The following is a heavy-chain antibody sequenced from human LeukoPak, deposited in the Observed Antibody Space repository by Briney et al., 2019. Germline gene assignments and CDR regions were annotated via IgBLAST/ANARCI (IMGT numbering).Heavy chain of an antibody. J-gene: IGHJ6*03. CDR2: IKQDGSEK. CDR1: GFTLSSYW. CDR3: ARDRGSSWSLGHYYYYYMDV. Sequence: PGGSLRLSCAASGFTLSSYWMSWVRQAPGKGLEWVANIKQDGSEKYYVDSVKGRFTISRDNAKNSLYLQMNSLRAEDTAVYYCARDRGSSWSLGHYYYYYMDVWGKGTTVTVSS. V-gene: IGHV3-7*01. D-gene: IGHD6-13*01.